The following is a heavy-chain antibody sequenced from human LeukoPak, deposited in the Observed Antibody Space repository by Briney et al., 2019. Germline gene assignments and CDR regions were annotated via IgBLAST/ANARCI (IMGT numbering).Heavy chain of an antibody. CDR3: AREFEATGFWALDY. V-gene: IGHV3-74*03. J-gene: IGHJ4*02. Sequence: GGSLRLSCRVSGFTFNTYWMHWVRQAPGKGLVWVSRMNNDGRVITYADSVKGRFTVSRDNAKNTLYLQMNSLRAEDTAVYYCAREFEATGFWALDYWGQGTLVTASS. D-gene: IGHD3-16*01. CDR1: GFTFNTYW. CDR2: MNNDGRVI.